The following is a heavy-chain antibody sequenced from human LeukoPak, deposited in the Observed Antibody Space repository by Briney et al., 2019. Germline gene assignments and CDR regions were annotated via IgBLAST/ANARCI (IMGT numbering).Heavy chain of an antibody. D-gene: IGHD4-17*01. CDR3: ASLGGPDYGALYYYYGMDV. V-gene: IGHV1-69*04. J-gene: IGHJ6*02. CDR1: GGTFSSYA. CDR2: IIPILGIA. Sequence: SVKVSCKASGGTFSSYAISWVRQAPGQGLEWMGRIIPILGIANYAQKFQGRVTITADKSTSTAYMELCSLRSEDTAVYYCASLGGPDYGALYYYYGMDVWGQGTTVTVSS.